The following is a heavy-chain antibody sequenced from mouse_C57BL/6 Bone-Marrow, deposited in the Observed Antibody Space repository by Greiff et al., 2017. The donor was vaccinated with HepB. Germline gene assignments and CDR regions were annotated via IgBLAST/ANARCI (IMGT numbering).Heavy chain of an antibody. V-gene: IGHV3-1*01. CDR1: GYSITSGYD. CDR2: ISYSGST. J-gene: IGHJ4*01. D-gene: IGHD1-1*01. Sequence: EVKLQESGPGMVKPSQSLSLTCTVTGYSITSGYDWHWIRHFPGNKLEWMGYISYSGSTNYNPSLKSRISITHDTSKNHFFLKLNSVTTEDTATYYCARDPLITTVVAEDYWGQGTSVTVSS. CDR3: ARDPLITTVVAEDY.